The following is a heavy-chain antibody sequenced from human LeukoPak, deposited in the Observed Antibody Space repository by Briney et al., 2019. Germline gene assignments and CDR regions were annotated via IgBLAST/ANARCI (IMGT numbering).Heavy chain of an antibody. J-gene: IGHJ6*03. CDR2: ISHDGNNK. CDR1: GFTFSNYA. D-gene: IGHD6-13*01. V-gene: IGHV3-30*18. CDR3: AKIAASGYYYYYYMDA. Sequence: PGGSLRLSCAASGFTFSNYAMHWVRQAPGKGLEWVAVISHDGNNKHFADSVKGRITLSRDNSKNTLSLQMNSLRPEDTAVYYCAKIAASGYYYYYYMDAWGKGTTVTVSS.